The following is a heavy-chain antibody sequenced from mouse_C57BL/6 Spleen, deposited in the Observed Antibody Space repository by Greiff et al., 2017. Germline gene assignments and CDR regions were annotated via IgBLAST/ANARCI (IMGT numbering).Heavy chain of an antibody. J-gene: IGHJ4*01. CDR1: GFTFSDYG. D-gene: IGHD1-1*01. CDR2: ISSGSSTI. V-gene: IGHV5-17*01. CDR3: ARIHYYGSSLMDY. Sequence: EVQLVESGGGLVKPGGSLKLSCAASGFTFSDYGMHWVRQAPEKGLEWVAYISSGSSTIYYADTVKGRFTISRDNAKNTLFLQMTSLRSEDTAMYYCARIHYYGSSLMDYWGQGTSVTVSS.